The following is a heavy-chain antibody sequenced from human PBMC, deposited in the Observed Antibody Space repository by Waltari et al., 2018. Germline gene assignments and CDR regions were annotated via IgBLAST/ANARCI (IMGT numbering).Heavy chain of an antibody. CDR3: AREGDAFDI. CDR2: IYHSGST. V-gene: IGHV4-38-2*01. Sequence: QVQLQESGPGLVKPSETLSLTCAVSGYSISSGYYWGWIRQPPGKGLEWIGSIYHSGSTYYNPSLKIRVTISVDTSKNQFSLKLSSVTAADTAVYYCAREGDAFDIWGQGTMVTVSS. J-gene: IGHJ3*02. CDR1: GYSISSGYY.